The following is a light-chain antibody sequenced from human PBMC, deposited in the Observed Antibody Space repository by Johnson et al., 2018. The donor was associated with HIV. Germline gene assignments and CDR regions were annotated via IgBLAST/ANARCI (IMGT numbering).Light chain of an antibody. CDR3: ETWDSSLSVYV. CDR2: DNN. CDR1: SSNIGNNY. Sequence: QSVLTQPPSVSAAPGQKVTISCSGSSSNIGNNYVSWYQQLPGTAPKLLIYDNNKRPSGIPDRFSGSKSGTSATLGITGLQTGDEADNYCETWDSSLSVYVFGTGTKVTVL. V-gene: IGLV1-51*01. J-gene: IGLJ1*01.